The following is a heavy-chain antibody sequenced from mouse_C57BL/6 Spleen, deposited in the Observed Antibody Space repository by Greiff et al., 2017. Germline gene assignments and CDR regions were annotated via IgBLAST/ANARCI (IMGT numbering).Heavy chain of an antibody. CDR2: IYPRSGNT. J-gene: IGHJ2*01. CDR1: GYTFTSYG. D-gene: IGHD1-1*01. CDR3: ARDEDYYGSSYVYYFDY. V-gene: IGHV1-81*01. Sequence: VKLQESGAELARPGASVKLSCKASGYTFTSYGISWVKQRTGQGLEWIGEIYPRSGNTYYNEKFKGKATLTADKSSSTAYMELRSLTSEDSAVYFCARDEDYYGSSYVYYFDYWGQGTTLTVSS.